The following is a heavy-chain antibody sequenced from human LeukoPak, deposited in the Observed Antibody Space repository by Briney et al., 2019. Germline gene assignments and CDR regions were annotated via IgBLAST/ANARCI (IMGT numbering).Heavy chain of an antibody. CDR2: IYHSGST. V-gene: IGHV4-38-2*02. D-gene: IGHD3-10*01. J-gene: IGHJ6*02. CDR1: GYSISSGYY. CDR3: ARESLLWFGELRENGMDV. Sequence: SETLSLTCTVSGYSISSGYYWGWIRQPPGKGLEWIGSIYHSGSTYYNPSLKSRVTISVDTSKNQFSLKLSSVTAADTAVYYCARESLLWFGELRENGMDVWGQGTTVTVSS.